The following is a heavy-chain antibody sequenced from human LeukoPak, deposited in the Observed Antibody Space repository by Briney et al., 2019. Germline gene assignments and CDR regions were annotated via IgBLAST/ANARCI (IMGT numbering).Heavy chain of an antibody. D-gene: IGHD3-10*01. V-gene: IGHV4-39*01. J-gene: IGHJ4*02. Sequence: SETLSLTCTVSGGSISSSTSYWGWIRQPPGKGLESIGTIYYSGSTYYSGTTYYNPSLKSRVTVSVDTSKNQFSLKLSSVTAADTAVYYCAGPSSPFDYWGQGTLVTVSS. CDR3: AGPSSPFDY. CDR2: IYYSGST. CDR1: GGSISSSTSY.